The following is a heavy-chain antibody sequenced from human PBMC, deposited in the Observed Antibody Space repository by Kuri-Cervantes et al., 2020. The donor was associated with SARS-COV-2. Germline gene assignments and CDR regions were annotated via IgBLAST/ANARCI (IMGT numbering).Heavy chain of an antibody. V-gene: IGHV1-24*01. CDR1: GYTLTELS. D-gene: IGHD2-8*01. CDR2: FDPEDGET. CDR3: ARDFVVLMVYAQDYYGMDV. Sequence: ASVKVSCKVSGYTLTELSMHWVRQAPGKGLEWMGGFDPEDGETIYAQKFQGRVTMTEDTSTDTAYMELRSLRSDDTAVYYCARDFVVLMVYAQDYYGMDVWGQGTTVTVSS. J-gene: IGHJ6*01.